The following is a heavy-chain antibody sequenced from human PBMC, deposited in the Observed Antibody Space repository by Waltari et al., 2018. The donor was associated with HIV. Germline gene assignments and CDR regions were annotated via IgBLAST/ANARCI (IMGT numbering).Heavy chain of an antibody. V-gene: IGHV3-9*01. J-gene: IGHJ3*02. CDR1: GFTFDDYA. CDR2: ISWNSGSI. D-gene: IGHD2-21*01. CDR3: AKDMGTGWSCGGDCAYDAFDI. Sequence: EVQLVESGGGLVQPGRSLRLSCAASGFTFDDYAMHWVRQAPGKGPEWVSGISWNSGSIGYADSVKGRFTISRDNAKNSLYLQMNSLRAEDTALYYCAKDMGTGWSCGGDCAYDAFDIWGQGTMVTVSS.